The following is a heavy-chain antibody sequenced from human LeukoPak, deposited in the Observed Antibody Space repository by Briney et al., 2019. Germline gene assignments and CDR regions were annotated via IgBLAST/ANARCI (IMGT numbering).Heavy chain of an antibody. Sequence: GGSLRLSCAASGFTFSDYYMSWTRQAPGKGLEWVSYISSSSSYTNYADSVKGRFTISRDNAKNSLYLQMNSLRAEDTAVYYCARDHRPYSSSPRWFDPWGQGTLVTVSS. J-gene: IGHJ5*02. CDR2: ISSSSSYT. V-gene: IGHV3-11*06. D-gene: IGHD6-13*01. CDR3: ARDHRPYSSSPRWFDP. CDR1: GFTFSDYY.